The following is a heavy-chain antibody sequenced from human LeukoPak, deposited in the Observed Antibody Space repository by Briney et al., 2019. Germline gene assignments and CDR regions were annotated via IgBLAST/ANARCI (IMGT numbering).Heavy chain of an antibody. Sequence: GGSLRLSCSASGFTFSTSAMSWVRQAPGKALEWVSSINPRSNFIDYAGSVRGRFTISGDNARNSLYLQMNSRRAEDTAVYYCATSGRPQDSSSYYYYAYWGQGTLVTVSS. J-gene: IGHJ4*02. CDR2: INPRSNFI. CDR3: ATSGRPQDSSSYYYYAY. V-gene: IGHV3-21*06. CDR1: GFTFSTSA. D-gene: IGHD3-22*01.